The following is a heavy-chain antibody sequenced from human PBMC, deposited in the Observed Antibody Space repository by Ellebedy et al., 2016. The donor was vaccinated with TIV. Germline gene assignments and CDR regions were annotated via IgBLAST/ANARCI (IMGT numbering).Heavy chain of an antibody. CDR1: GGSISSYY. CDR2: IYYSGST. D-gene: IGHD2-2*01. Sequence: SETLSLTCTVSGGSISSYYWSWIRQPPGKGLEWIGYIYYSGSTNYNPSLKSRVTISVDTSKNQFSLKLSSVTAADTAVYYCARHLPVVPAAHTDAFDIWGQGTMVTVSS. V-gene: IGHV4-59*08. J-gene: IGHJ3*02. CDR3: ARHLPVVPAAHTDAFDI.